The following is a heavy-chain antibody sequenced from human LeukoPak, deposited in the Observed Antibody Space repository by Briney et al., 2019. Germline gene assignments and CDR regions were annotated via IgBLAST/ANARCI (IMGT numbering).Heavy chain of an antibody. V-gene: IGHV4-39*01. J-gene: IGHJ4*02. D-gene: IGHD3-10*01. Sequence: PSETLSLTCTVSGGSISSSSYYWGWIRQPPGKGLEWIGSIYYSGSTYYNPSLKSRVTISVDTSKNQFSLKLSSVTAADTAVYYCARQYYYGPGTKPGKFDYWGQGTLVTVSS. CDR3: ARQYYYGPGTKPGKFDY. CDR1: GGSISSSSYY. CDR2: IYYSGST.